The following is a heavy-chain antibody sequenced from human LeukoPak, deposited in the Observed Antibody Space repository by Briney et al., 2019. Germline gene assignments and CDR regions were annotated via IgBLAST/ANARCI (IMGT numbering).Heavy chain of an antibody. CDR1: GFPFSSYG. J-gene: IGHJ4*02. CDR2: ISNDGNNK. V-gene: IGHV3-30*03. CDR3: ARDGLVPGPWHFDY. Sequence: PGGSLRLSCAASGFPFSSYGMRWVRQAPGKGLEWVAAISNDGNNKFYADSVRGRFTISRDNPKNTLNLQMNCLRAEDTAMYYCARDGLVPGPWHFDYWGQGTRVTVSS. D-gene: IGHD6-19*01.